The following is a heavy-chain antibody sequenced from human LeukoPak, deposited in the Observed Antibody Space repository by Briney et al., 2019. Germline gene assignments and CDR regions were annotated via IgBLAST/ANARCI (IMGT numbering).Heavy chain of an antibody. J-gene: IGHJ4*02. D-gene: IGHD5-12*01. Sequence: GGSLRLSCAVAGFSFSDSYMGWVRQDGGRGLGWVSYISSSGSTITYAYSVKGRFTFSRDNAKNSLYLQRNSLGAEDTAVYYCARDHVYGSEMGGYWGQGTLVTVSS. V-gene: IGHV3-11*01. CDR3: ARDHVYGSEMGGY. CDR1: GFSFSDSY. CDR2: ISSSGSTI.